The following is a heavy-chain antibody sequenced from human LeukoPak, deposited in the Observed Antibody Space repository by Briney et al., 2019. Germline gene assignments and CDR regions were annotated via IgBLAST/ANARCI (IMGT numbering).Heavy chain of an antibody. CDR2: INPNSGGT. CDR3: ATDVLWSGYYNNNNWFDP. J-gene: IGHJ5*02. CDR1: GNTFTGYY. V-gene: IGHV1-2*02. D-gene: IGHD3-3*01. Sequence: ASVKVSCKASGNTFTGYYMHWVRQAPGQGLEWMGWINPNSGGTNYAQKFQGRVTMTRDTSISTAYMELSRLRSDDTAVYYCATDVLWSGYYNNNNWFDPWGQGTLVTVSS.